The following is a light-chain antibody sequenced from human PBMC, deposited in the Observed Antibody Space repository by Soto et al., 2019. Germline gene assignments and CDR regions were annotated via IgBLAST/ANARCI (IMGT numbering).Light chain of an antibody. V-gene: IGLV4-60*03. CDR2: LEGSGSY. CDR1: SGHIGYI. Sequence: QPVLTQSSSASASLGSSVKLTCTLSSGHIGYIIAWHQQQPGKAPRYLMKLEGSGSYNKGSGVPDRFSGSSSGADRYLTISILQSDDEADYYCETWDSNTRVFGTGTKLTVL. CDR3: ETWDSNTRV. J-gene: IGLJ1*01.